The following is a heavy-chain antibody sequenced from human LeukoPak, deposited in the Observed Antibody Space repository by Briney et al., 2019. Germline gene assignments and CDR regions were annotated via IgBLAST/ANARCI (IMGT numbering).Heavy chain of an antibody. J-gene: IGHJ4*02. CDR3: ASQNMEWELLAFDY. D-gene: IGHD1-26*01. V-gene: IGHV1-2*06. Sequence: ASVKVSCKASGCTFTVYYMHWLRQAPGQGLEWMGRINPNNGGTNYAQNFQGRVTMTRDTSISTAYMELSSLISDDTAVYYCASQNMEWELLAFDYWGQGTLVTVSS. CDR1: GCTFTVYY. CDR2: INPNNGGT.